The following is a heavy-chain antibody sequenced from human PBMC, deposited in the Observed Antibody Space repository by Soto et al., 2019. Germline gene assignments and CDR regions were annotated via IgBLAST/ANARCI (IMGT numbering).Heavy chain of an antibody. CDR1: GGSISSSNW. CDR3: ARDRRGYSSSSGEDWFDP. J-gene: IGHJ5*02. Sequence: QVQLQESGPGLVKPSGTLSLTCAVSGGSISSSNWWSWVRQPPGKGLEWIGEIYHSGSTNYNPSLKSRVTISVDKSKNQFSLKLSSVTAADTAVYYCARDRRGYSSSSGEDWFDPWGQGTLVTVSS. V-gene: IGHV4-4*02. CDR2: IYHSGST. D-gene: IGHD6-6*01.